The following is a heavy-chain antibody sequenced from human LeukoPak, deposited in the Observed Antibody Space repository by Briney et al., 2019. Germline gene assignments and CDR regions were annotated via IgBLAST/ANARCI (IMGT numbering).Heavy chain of an antibody. Sequence: GGSLRLSCAASGFTFSDYYMSWIRQAPGKGLEWVSYISSSGSTIYYADSVKGRFTVSRDNSKNTLYLQMSSLRAEDTAVYYCAKDERNWNYNLASQTYDWGQGTLVTVSS. D-gene: IGHD1-7*01. CDR1: GFTFSDYY. CDR2: ISSSGSTI. J-gene: IGHJ4*02. V-gene: IGHV3-11*01. CDR3: AKDERNWNYNLASQTYD.